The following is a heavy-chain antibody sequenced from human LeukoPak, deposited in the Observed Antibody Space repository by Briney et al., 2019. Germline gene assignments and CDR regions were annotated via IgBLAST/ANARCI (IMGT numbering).Heavy chain of an antibody. CDR1: GYILSELS. V-gene: IGHV1-2*02. J-gene: IGHJ1*01. CDR2: MNPYSGSK. Sequence: ASVKVSCKASGYILSELSILWGRRAAGNGLEWLGWMNPYSGSKIYAEKFKGRGSMTSDTSIITAYMELSSLRSDDAALYYCARATPFYYGGIDDYYLDYFHHWGQGTLVTVSS. D-gene: IGHD3-22*01. CDR3: ARATPFYYGGIDDYYLDYFHH.